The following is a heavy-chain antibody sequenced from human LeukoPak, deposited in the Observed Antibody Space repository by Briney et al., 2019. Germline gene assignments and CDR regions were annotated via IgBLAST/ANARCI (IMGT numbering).Heavy chain of an antibody. D-gene: IGHD2-15*01. CDR1: GYTFTNFG. Sequence: ASVKVSCKASGYTFTNFGISWVRQAPGQGLEWMGWISAYNGNTNYAQKLQGRITMTTDTSTNTAYMELRSLRFDDTAVYYCSRSGPGSCSGGSCYSNYWGQGTLVTVSS. CDR2: ISAYNGNT. CDR3: SRSGPGSCSGGSCYSNY. V-gene: IGHV1-18*01. J-gene: IGHJ4*02.